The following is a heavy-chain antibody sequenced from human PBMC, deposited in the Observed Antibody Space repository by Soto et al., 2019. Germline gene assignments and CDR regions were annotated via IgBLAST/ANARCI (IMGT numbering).Heavy chain of an antibody. CDR3: AKTGFGRYCSSTSCVHFDY. Sequence: EVQVLESGGGLVQPGGSLRLSCVASGFTFTTYAMTWVRQAPGKGLEWVSIISGSGGSTHYADSVKGRFIISRDNSKNTLYLQMNGLRAADTAVYYCAKTGFGRYCSSTSCVHFDYWGQFTLVTVSS. CDR1: GFTFTTYA. D-gene: IGHD2-2*01. CDR2: ISGSGGST. J-gene: IGHJ4*02. V-gene: IGHV3-23*01.